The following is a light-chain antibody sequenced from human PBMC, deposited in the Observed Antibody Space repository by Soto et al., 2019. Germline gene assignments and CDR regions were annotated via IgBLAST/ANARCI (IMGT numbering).Light chain of an antibody. V-gene: IGLV2-14*03. Sequence: QSVLTEPASVSGSPGLSIAISCTGTSSDVGDYNYVSWYQQHPGKAPKLMIYDVSERPSGVSNRFSGSKSGNTASLTISGLQAEDEADYYCSSYTSSNTLYLFGTGTKVTVL. CDR2: DVS. CDR3: SSYTSSNTLYL. J-gene: IGLJ1*01. CDR1: SSDVGDYNY.